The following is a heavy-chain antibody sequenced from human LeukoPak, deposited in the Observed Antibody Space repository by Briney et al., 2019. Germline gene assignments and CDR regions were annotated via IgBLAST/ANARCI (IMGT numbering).Heavy chain of an antibody. CDR3: ARDIRATYYYDSSGYLDDAFDI. CDR2: IYYSGST. CDR1: GDSISSSSYY. J-gene: IGHJ3*02. D-gene: IGHD3-22*01. V-gene: IGHV4-61*01. Sequence: SETLSLTCTVSGDSISSSSYYWGWLRQPPGKGLEWIGYIYYSGSTNYNPSLKSRVTISVDTSKNQFSLKLSSVTAADTAVYYCARDIRATYYYDSSGYLDDAFDIWGQGTMVTVSS.